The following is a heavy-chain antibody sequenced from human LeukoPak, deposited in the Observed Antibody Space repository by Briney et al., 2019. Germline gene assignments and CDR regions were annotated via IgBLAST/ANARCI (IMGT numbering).Heavy chain of an antibody. Sequence: GGFLRLSCAASGFTISSNYMNWVRQAPGKGLEWVANIKQDGSEKYYVDSVKGRFTISRDNAKNSLYLQMNSLRAEDTAVYYCARDRSALYCTNGVCYMGDAFDIWGQGTMVTVSS. V-gene: IGHV3-7*01. J-gene: IGHJ3*02. CDR3: ARDRSALYCTNGVCYMGDAFDI. CDR1: GFTISSNY. D-gene: IGHD2-8*01. CDR2: IKQDGSEK.